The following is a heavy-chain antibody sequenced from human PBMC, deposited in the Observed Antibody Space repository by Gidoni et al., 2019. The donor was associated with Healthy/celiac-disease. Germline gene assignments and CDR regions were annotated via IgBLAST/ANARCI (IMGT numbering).Heavy chain of an antibody. CDR3: ARGSPAVTGGWGYYYYYGMDV. CDR1: GGSISSYY. V-gene: IGHV4-59*01. D-gene: IGHD6-13*01. CDR2: IYYSGST. J-gene: IGHJ6*02. Sequence: QVQLQESGPGLVKPSETLSLTCTVSGGSISSYYWSWIRQPPGKGLEWIGYIYYSGSTNYNPSLKSRVTISVDTPKTHFSLKLSSVTAADPAGYSWARGSPAVTGGWGYYYYYGMDVWGQGTTVTVSS.